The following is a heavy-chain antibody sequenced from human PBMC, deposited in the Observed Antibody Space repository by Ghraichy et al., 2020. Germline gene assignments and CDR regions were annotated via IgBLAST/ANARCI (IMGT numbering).Heavy chain of an antibody. CDR1: RENVCTPV. Sequence: ASVKVSCKIGRENVCTPVTPEERESRVLRQEWMGWINPNSGGTNYAQKFQGRVTMTSDTSISTAYLELSRLRSDDTAVYYCARRGGYCSSTSCHEFDPWGQGTLVTVSS. CDR2: INPNSGGT. J-gene: IGHJ5*02. CDR3: ARRGGYCSSTSCHEFDP. V-gene: IGHV1-2*02. D-gene: IGHD2-2*01.